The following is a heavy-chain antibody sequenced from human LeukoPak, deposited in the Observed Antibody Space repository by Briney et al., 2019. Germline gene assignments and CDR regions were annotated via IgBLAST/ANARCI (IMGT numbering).Heavy chain of an antibody. CDR3: ARDSSYCSGGSCYPRDY. V-gene: IGHV1-2*02. D-gene: IGHD2-15*01. J-gene: IGHJ4*02. Sequence: ASVKVSCKASGYTFTGYYMHWVRQAPGQGLEWMGWINPNSGGTNYALKFQGRVTMTRDTSISTAYMELSRLRSDDTAVYYCARDSSYCSGGSCYPRDYWGQGTLVTVSS. CDR1: GYTFTGYY. CDR2: INPNSGGT.